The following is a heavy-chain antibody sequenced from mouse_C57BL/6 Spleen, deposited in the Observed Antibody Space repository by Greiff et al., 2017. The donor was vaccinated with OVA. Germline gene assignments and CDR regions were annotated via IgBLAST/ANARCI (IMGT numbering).Heavy chain of an antibody. CDR1: GFTFSDYG. CDR3: ARAGVTVVATRYFDV. V-gene: IGHV5-17*01. Sequence: DVKLVESGGGLVKPGGSLKLSCAASGFTFSDYGMHWVRPAPEKGLEWVAYISSGSSTIYYADTVKGRFTISRDNAKNTLFLQMTSLRSEDTAMYYCARAGVTVVATRYFDVWGTGTTVTVSS. CDR2: ISSGSSTI. D-gene: IGHD1-1*01. J-gene: IGHJ1*03.